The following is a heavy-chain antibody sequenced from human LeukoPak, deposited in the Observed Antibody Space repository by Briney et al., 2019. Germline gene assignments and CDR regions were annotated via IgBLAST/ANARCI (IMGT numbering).Heavy chain of an antibody. V-gene: IGHV3-48*02. J-gene: IGHJ3*02. Sequence: SGGSLRLSCAASGFSFSDHEMNWVRQAPGKGLEWVSYISSSSSTIYYADSVKGRFTMSRDNAKNSLFLQMNSLRDEDTAVYYCAREDDNLTAQGSFDIWGQGTMVTVSS. CDR2: ISSSSSTI. CDR1: GFSFSDHE. D-gene: IGHD3-9*01. CDR3: AREDDNLTAQGSFDI.